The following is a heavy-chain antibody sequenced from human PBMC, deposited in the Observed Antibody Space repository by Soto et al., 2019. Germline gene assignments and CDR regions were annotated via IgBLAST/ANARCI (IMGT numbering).Heavy chain of an antibody. Sequence: SETLSLTCNVSGGSINNYYWTWARQTPGKGLEWIAFAHSSGTTSYRASLKSRVTISVDTSQSQFYLRLRSVTAADTGGDYCARALSEIDYAWDVWGPGTMVTVS. CDR3: ARALSEIDYAWDV. J-gene: IGHJ6*02. D-gene: IGHD2-15*01. V-gene: IGHV4-59*12. CDR1: GGSINNYY. CDR2: AHSSGTT.